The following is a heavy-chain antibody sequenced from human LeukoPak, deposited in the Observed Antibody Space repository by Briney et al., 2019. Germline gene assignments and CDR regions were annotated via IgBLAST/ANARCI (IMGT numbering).Heavy chain of an antibody. Sequence: ASVKVSCKASGYTFTGYYMHWVRQAPGQGLEWTGWINPNSGGTNYAQKFQGRVTMTRDTSISTAYMELSRLRSDDTAVYYCAREPNYDILTGLDPWGQGTLVTVSS. V-gene: IGHV1-2*02. D-gene: IGHD3-9*01. CDR2: INPNSGGT. CDR3: AREPNYDILTGLDP. J-gene: IGHJ5*02. CDR1: GYTFTGYY.